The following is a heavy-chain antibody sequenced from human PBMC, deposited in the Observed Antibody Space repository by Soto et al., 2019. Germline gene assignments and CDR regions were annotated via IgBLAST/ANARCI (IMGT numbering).Heavy chain of an antibody. CDR2: ISSSGSTI. CDR1: RFTVRSYE. V-gene: IGHV3-48*03. D-gene: IGHD2-2*01. J-gene: IGHJ6*02. Sequence: PGGSLRLSCAASRFTVRSYEMNWVRQAPGKGLEWSSYISSSGSTIYFADSVKGLFTISRDNAKNSLYLQMNSLRAEDTAVYYCARERYCSSTSGYVYNVRLYGLDVWGQGTTVTVSS. CDR3: ARERYCSSTSGYVYNVRLYGLDV.